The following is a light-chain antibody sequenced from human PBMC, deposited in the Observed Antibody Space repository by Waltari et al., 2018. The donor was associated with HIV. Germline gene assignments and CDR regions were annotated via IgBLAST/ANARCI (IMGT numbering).Light chain of an antibody. CDR1: SSDVGKYDL. Sequence: QSALTQPASVSASPGQSITISCAGTSSDVGKYDLVYWYQQYPGLAPKFVSSEVSDRPSGIPIRFSGSKSGNTASLTISGLQAEDEADYYCGSSTSSSNMDVFGGGTKVTVL. V-gene: IGLV2-14*02. J-gene: IGLJ2*01. CDR3: GSSTSSSNMDV. CDR2: EVS.